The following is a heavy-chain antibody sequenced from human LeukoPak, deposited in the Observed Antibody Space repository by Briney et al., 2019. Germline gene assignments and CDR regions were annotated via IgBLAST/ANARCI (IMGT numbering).Heavy chain of an antibody. D-gene: IGHD3-16*02. Sequence: GGSLRLSCAASGFTFSSYWMHWVRQAPGKGLVWVSRINSDGSSTSYADSVKGRFTISRDNAKNTLYLQMNSLRAEDTAVYYCARAHRMITFGGVIVSFDYWGQGTLVTVSS. CDR1: GFTFSSYW. V-gene: IGHV3-74*01. CDR3: ARAHRMITFGGVIVSFDY. CDR2: INSDGSST. J-gene: IGHJ4*02.